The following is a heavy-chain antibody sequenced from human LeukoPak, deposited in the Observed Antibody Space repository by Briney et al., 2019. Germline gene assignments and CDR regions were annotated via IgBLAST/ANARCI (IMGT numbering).Heavy chain of an antibody. D-gene: IGHD1-1*01. CDR2: INHSGST. CDR3: ARERYYYFDY. CDR1: GGSFSGYY. Sequence: PSETLSLTCADYGGSFSGYYWSWIRQPPGKGLEWIGEINHSGSTNYNPSLKSRVTISVDTSKNQFSLKLSSVTAADTAVYYCARERYYYFDYWGQGTLVTVSS. J-gene: IGHJ4*02. V-gene: IGHV4-34*01.